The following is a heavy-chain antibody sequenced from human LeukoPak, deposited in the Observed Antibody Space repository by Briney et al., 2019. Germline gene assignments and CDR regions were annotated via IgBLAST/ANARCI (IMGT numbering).Heavy chain of an antibody. CDR3: TRGPMTTVTRAAFDI. V-gene: IGHV3-49*04. CDR1: GFTFGDYT. J-gene: IGHJ3*02. Sequence: PGGSLRLSCTTSGFTFGDYTMTWVRQALGKGLEWVSFIRSKAYGGTTEYAASVKGRFTISRDDSKSIAYLQMNSLKTEDTAVYYCTRGPMTTVTRAAFDIWGQGTMVTVSS. CDR2: IRSKAYGGTT. D-gene: IGHD4-11*01.